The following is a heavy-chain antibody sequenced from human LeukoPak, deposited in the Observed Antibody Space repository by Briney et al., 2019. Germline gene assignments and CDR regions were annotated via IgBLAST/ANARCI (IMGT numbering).Heavy chain of an antibody. J-gene: IGHJ4*02. Sequence: GGTLRLSCAASGFTFSTYGMSWVRQAPGKGLEWVSSISSSSSYIYYADSMKGRFTISRDNAKNSLYLQMNSLRAEDTAVYYCARDSTWDCSGGSCTPFDYWGQGTLVTVSS. CDR2: ISSSSSYI. CDR3: ARDSTWDCSGGSCTPFDY. CDR1: GFTFSTYG. D-gene: IGHD2-15*01. V-gene: IGHV3-21*01.